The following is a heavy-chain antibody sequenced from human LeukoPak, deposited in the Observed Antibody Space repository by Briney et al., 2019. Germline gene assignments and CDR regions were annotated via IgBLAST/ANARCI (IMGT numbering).Heavy chain of an antibody. J-gene: IGHJ4*02. D-gene: IGHD1-26*01. V-gene: IGHV1-8*03. CDR2: MNPNSGNT. CDR1: GYTFTSYG. Sequence: ASVKVSCKASGYTFTSYGINWVRQAPGQGLEWMGWMNPNSGNTGYAQKFQGRVTITRNTSISTAYMELSSLRSEDTAVYYCARAEGELLIDYWGQGTLVTVSS. CDR3: ARAEGELLIDY.